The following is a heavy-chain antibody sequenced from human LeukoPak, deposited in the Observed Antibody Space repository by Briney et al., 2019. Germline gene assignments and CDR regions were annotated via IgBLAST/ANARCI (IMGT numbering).Heavy chain of an antibody. CDR2: VYSDDTT. Sequence: GGSLRLSCAASGFTVSGNYMSWVRQAPGKGLEWISIVYSDDTTYYADSVKGRFTISRDTSENTVYLQMNSLRAEDTAVYYCAREGYDSSGYYAAVYFDYWGQGTLVTVSS. J-gene: IGHJ4*02. D-gene: IGHD3-22*01. V-gene: IGHV3-66*01. CDR1: GFTVSGNY. CDR3: AREGYDSSGYYAAVYFDY.